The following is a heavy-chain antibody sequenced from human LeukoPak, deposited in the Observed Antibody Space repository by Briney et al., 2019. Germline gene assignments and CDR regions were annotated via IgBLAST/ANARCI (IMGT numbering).Heavy chain of an antibody. Sequence: PGGSLRLSCAASGFTFRRYAMSGVRQAPGKGGGWGADISGSGAITYYADPLNRRFPISRHNSKHTLYLQMNILRAQDTAVYYCAKDFAARPYYYDSSGYRHWGQGTLVTVSS. CDR3: AKDFAARPYYYDSSGYRH. V-gene: IGHV3-23*01. CDR2: ISGSGAIT. CDR1: GFTFRRYA. D-gene: IGHD3-22*01. J-gene: IGHJ4*02.